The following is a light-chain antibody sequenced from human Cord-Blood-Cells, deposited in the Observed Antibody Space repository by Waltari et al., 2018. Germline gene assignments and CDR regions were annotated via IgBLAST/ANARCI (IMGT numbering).Light chain of an antibody. Sequence: QSALTQPASVSGSPGQSITISCPRTSSDVGGYNYVSWYQQHPGKAPKLMIYDVSNRPSGVSNRFSGSKSGNTASLTISGLQAEDEADYYCSSYTSSSTPVFGGGTKLTVL. CDR3: SSYTSSSTPV. J-gene: IGLJ3*02. CDR2: DVS. V-gene: IGLV2-14*01. CDR1: SSDVGGYNY.